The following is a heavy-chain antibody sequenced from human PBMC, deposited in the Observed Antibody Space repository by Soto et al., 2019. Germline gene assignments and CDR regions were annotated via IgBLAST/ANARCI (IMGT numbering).Heavy chain of an antibody. CDR1: GSTFTCYY. D-gene: IGHD1-20*01. Sequence: XSVKVSCQASGSTFTCYYMNWVRQAPGQGLEWMGWINPNSGGTNYAQKFQGRVTMTRDTSISTAYMELSRLRSDDTAVYYCAEGAITAREWFDPWGQGTLVTVSS. CDR3: AEGAITAREWFDP. CDR2: INPNSGGT. V-gene: IGHV1-2*02. J-gene: IGHJ5*02.